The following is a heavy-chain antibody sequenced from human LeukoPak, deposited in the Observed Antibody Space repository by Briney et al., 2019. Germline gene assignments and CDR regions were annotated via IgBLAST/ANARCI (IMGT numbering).Heavy chain of an antibody. CDR3: GRDFRDSLDY. J-gene: IGHJ4*02. CDR2: INPDSGGT. Sequence: GASVKVSCKASGYTFTGYYMHWVRQAPGQGLEWMGWINPDSGGTNFAQKFQGRVTMPRDTSISTAYMELSRLRSDDTAVYYCGRDFRDSLDYWGQGTLVRVSS. V-gene: IGHV1-2*02. CDR1: GYTFTGYY.